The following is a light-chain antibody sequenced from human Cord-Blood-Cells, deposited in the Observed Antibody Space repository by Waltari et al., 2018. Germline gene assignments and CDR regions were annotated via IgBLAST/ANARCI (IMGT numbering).Light chain of an antibody. CDR1: SLRSYY. CDR2: GKN. Sequence: SSVLTQDPAVSVALGQTVRITCQGDSLRSYYASWYQQKPGQAPVLVIYGKNNRPSGIPDRFSGSSSGNTASLTITGAQAEYEADYYCNSRDSRLFGGGTKLTVL. V-gene: IGLV3-19*01. J-gene: IGLJ2*01. CDR3: NSRDSRL.